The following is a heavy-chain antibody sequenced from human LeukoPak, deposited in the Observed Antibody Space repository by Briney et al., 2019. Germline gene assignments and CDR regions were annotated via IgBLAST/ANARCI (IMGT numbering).Heavy chain of an antibody. CDR3: ARLQYSSGWPHFDY. CDR1: GDSISSGSYY. Sequence: PSETLSLTCTVSGDSISSGSYYWSWIRQPPGKGLEWIGYIYYTGSTNYNPSLKSRVTISVDTSKNQFSLKLSSVTAADTAVYYCARLQYSSGWPHFDYWGQGNLVTVSS. CDR2: IYYTGST. V-gene: IGHV4-61*01. J-gene: IGHJ4*02. D-gene: IGHD6-19*01.